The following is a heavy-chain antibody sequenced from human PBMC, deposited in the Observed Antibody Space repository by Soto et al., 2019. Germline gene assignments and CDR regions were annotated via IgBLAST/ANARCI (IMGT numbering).Heavy chain of an antibody. J-gene: IGHJ6*02. D-gene: IGHD4-17*01. CDR1: GFTFSSYW. CDR2: IKQDGSEK. Sequence: EVQLVESGGGLVQPGGSLRLSCAASGFTFSSYWMSWVRQAPGKGLEWVANIKQDGSEKYYVDSVKGRFTISRDNAKNSLYMKRNSLRAEYTAVYYCAREKNDYGDNHYYYYGMDVSGQGTTDTDSS. CDR3: AREKNDYGDNHYYYYGMDV. V-gene: IGHV3-7*05.